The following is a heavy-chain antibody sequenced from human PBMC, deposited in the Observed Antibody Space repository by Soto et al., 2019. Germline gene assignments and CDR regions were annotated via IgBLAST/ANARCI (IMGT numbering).Heavy chain of an antibody. J-gene: IGHJ6*02. CDR1: GYTFTSYD. CDR2: MNPNSGNT. CDR3: ARVILTGRTLSMAV. V-gene: IGHV1-8*01. Sequence: ASVKVSCKASGYTFTSYDIHWVRQATGQGLEWMGWMNPNSGNTGYAQKFQGRVTMTRNTSISTAYMELSGLRSEDTAVYYCARVILTGRTLSMAVWSQGTTDTVSS. D-gene: IGHD3-9*01.